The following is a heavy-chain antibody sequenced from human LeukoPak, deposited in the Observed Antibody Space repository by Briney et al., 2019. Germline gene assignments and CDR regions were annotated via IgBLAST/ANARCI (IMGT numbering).Heavy chain of an antibody. CDR3: AKDRYSSSWSRIDY. CDR1: GFTFSSYG. D-gene: IGHD6-13*01. Sequence: GGSLRLSCAASGFTFSSYGMHWVRQAPGKGLERVAVISYDGSNKYYADSVKGRFTISRDNSKNTLYLQMNSLRAEDTAVYYCAKDRYSSSWSRIDYWGQGTLVTVSS. J-gene: IGHJ4*02. V-gene: IGHV3-30*18. CDR2: ISYDGSNK.